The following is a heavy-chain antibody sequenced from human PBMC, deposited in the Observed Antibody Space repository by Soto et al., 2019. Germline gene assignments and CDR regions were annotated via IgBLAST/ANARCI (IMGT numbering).Heavy chain of an antibody. V-gene: IGHV4-59*01. CDR1: GGSISSYY. CDR2: IYYSGST. J-gene: IGHJ4*02. Sequence: QVQLQESGPGLVKPSETLSLTCTVSGGSISSYYWSWIRQPPGKGLEWIGYIYYSGSTNSNPSLKLRVSMAVETSKNLFALKLSSVTAADTAVYYCAREMVRGVISHFDYWGQGTLVTVSS. CDR3: AREMVRGVISHFDY. D-gene: IGHD3-10*01.